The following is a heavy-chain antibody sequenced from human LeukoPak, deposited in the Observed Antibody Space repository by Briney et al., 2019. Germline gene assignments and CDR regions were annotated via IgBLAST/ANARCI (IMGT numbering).Heavy chain of an antibody. CDR2: IDPSDSYT. CDR3: ARLGELSPTTVDY. D-gene: IGHD3-16*02. J-gene: IGHJ4*02. CDR1: GYSFTSYW. V-gene: IGHV5-10-1*01. Sequence: GESLKISCQGSGYSFTSYWISWVRQMPGKGLEWMGRIDPSDSYTNYSPSFQGHVTISADKSISTAYLQWSSLKASDTAMYYCARLGELSPTTVDYWGQGTLVTVSS.